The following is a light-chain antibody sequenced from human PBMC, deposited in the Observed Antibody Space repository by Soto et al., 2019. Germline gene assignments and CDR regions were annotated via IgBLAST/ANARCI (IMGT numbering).Light chain of an antibody. V-gene: IGLV1-44*01. CDR1: SSNIGSNT. J-gene: IGLJ1*01. CDR2: STS. Sequence: QSVLTQPPSASGTPGQIVAISCSGSSSNIGSNTVTWYQQLPGTAPKLLIYSTSQRSSGVPGRFSGSKSGASASLSISGLLSEDEAHYYCAAWDDRLDVYVFGTGTKVTVL. CDR3: AAWDDRLDVYV.